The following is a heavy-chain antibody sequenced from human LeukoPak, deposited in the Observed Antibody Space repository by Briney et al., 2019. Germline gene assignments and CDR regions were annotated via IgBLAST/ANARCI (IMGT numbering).Heavy chain of an antibody. CDR2: IRGRQYGGTR. J-gene: IGHJ4*02. CDR1: GFTLGDYA. D-gene: IGHD3-3*01. CDR3: SRFGAGTSRFDY. Sequence: KSGGSLRLSCTASGFTLGDYAMSWFRQAPGRGLEWVGYIRGRQYGGTREYAASVKGRFLISRDDAKNIASLQTNRVTVEDTGVYYRSRFGAGTSRFDYWGQGTLVTVS. V-gene: IGHV3-49*05.